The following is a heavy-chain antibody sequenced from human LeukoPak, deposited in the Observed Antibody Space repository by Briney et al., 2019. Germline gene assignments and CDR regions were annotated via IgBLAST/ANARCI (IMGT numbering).Heavy chain of an antibody. CDR1: GFTFSSFW. Sequence: GGSLRLSCAASGFTFSSFWMSWVRQAPGKGLEWVANIKEDGSEKYYVDSVKGRFTISRDNAKNSLYLQMNSLRAEDTALYYCARGEDSYGYWMDYWGQGTLVTVSS. V-gene: IGHV3-7*03. D-gene: IGHD5-18*01. CDR2: IKEDGSEK. CDR3: ARGEDSYGYWMDY. J-gene: IGHJ4*02.